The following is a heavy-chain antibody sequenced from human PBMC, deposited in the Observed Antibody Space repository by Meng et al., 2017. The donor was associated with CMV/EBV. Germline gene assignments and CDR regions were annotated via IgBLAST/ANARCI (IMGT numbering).Heavy chain of an antibody. V-gene: IGHV1-69*10. J-gene: IGHJ4*02. CDR1: GGTFSSYA. Sequence: SVKVSCKASGGTFSSYAISWVRQAPGQGLEWMGGIIPILGIANYAQKFQGRVTITADKSTSTAYMELSSLRSEDTAVYYCATEAIAAAGTGFDCWGQGTLVTVSS. CDR3: ATEAIAAAGTGFDC. CDR2: IIPILGIA. D-gene: IGHD6-13*01.